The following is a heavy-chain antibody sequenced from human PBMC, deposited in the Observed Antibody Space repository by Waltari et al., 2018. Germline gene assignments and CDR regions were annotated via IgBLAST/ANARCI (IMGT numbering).Heavy chain of an antibody. CDR1: GYSFTSYW. J-gene: IGHJ4*02. CDR3: ARLRLGYCSGGSCSPDFDY. D-gene: IGHD2-15*01. CDR2: VDTRDSYT. V-gene: IGHV5-10-1*03. Sequence: EVQLVQSGAEVKKPGESLRISCKGSGYSFTSYWISWVRQMPGKGLEWMGRVDTRDSYTNYSPSCQGHVTISADKSISTAYLQWSSLKASDTAMYYCARLRLGYCSGGSCSPDFDYWGQGTLVTVSS.